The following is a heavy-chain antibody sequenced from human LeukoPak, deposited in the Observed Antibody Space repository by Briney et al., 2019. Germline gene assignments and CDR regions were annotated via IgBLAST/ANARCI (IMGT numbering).Heavy chain of an antibody. D-gene: IGHD3-16*02. CDR3: ARPSGELSPWGAFDI. CDR2: IYPGDSDT. Sequence: GESLKISCKGSGYSFTSYWIGWVRQVPGKGLEWMGIIYPGDSDTRYSPSFQGQVTISADKSIRTAYLQWSSLKASDTAMYYCARPSGELSPWGAFDIWGQGTMVTVSS. J-gene: IGHJ3*02. CDR1: GYSFTSYW. V-gene: IGHV5-51*01.